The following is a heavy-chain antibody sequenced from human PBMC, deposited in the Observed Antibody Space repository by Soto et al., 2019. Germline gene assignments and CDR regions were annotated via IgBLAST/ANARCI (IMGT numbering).Heavy chain of an antibody. J-gene: IGHJ6*04. D-gene: IGHD3-16*01. CDR1: GYTFTSYG. CDR3: ARGLLRGKGGSEV. CDR2: ISAYNGYT. Sequence: QVQLVQSGAEVKKPGASVMVSCETSGYTFTSYGISWVRQAPGQGPDWMGWISAYNGYTDYAQKFQGRVTVTTDASTSKAYMELRSMRTADTAVYYCARGLLRGKGGSEVWGKGTMVTVSS. V-gene: IGHV1-18*01.